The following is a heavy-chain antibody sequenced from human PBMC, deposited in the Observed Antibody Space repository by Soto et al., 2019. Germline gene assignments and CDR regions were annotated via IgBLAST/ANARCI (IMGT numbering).Heavy chain of an antibody. CDR3: ARKLNSGSYYRIGYFDY. V-gene: IGHV1-18*01. CDR1: GYTFTSYG. D-gene: IGHD1-26*01. Sequence: GASVKVSCKASGYTFTSYGISWVRQAPGQGLEWMGWISAYNGNTNYAQKLQGRVTMTTDTSTSTAYKEQRSLRSDDTAVYYCARKLNSGSYYRIGYFDYWGQGTLVTVSS. CDR2: ISAYNGNT. J-gene: IGHJ4*02.